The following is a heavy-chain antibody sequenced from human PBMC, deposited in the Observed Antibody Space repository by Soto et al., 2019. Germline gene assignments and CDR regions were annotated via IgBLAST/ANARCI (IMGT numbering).Heavy chain of an antibody. D-gene: IGHD3-3*01. J-gene: IGHJ6*02. V-gene: IGHV1-69*06. CDR1: GGTFSSYA. Sequence: ASVKVSCKASGGTFSSYAISWVRQAPGQGLEWMGGIIPIFGTANYAQKFQGRVTITADKSTSTAYMELSSLRSEDTAVYYCASYQASGIYRYDFSRYGMDVWGQGTTVTVSS. CDR3: ASYQASGIYRYDFSRYGMDV. CDR2: IIPIFGTA.